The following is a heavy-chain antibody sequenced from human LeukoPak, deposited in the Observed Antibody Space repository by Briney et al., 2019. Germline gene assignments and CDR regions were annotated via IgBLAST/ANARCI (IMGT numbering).Heavy chain of an antibody. CDR3: AKDRGRGYSYGYFDY. CDR1: GFTFSSYG. V-gene: IGHV3-33*06. Sequence: GGSLRLSCAASGFTFSSYGMHWVRQAPGKGLEWVAVIWYDGSNKYYADSVKGRFTISRDNSKNTLYLQMNSLRAEDPAVYYCAKDRGRGYSYGYFDYWGAATLVTVSS. D-gene: IGHD5-18*01. J-gene: IGHJ4*02. CDR2: IWYDGSNK.